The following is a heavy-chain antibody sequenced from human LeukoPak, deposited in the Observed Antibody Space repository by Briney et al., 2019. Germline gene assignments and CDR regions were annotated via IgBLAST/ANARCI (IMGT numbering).Heavy chain of an antibody. CDR2: ISAYNGNT. CDR3: ARDQYPYYYYYYMDV. Sequence: ASVKVSCKASGYTFTSYDINWVRQATGQGLEWMGWISAYNGNTNYAQKFQGRVTMTRDTSISTAYMELSRLRSDDTAVYYCARDQYPYYYYYYMDVWGKGTTVTVSS. D-gene: IGHD4-11*01. V-gene: IGHV1-2*02. J-gene: IGHJ6*03. CDR1: GYTFTSYD.